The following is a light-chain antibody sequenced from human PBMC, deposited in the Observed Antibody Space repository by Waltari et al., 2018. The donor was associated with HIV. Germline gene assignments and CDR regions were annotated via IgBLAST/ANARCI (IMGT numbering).Light chain of an antibody. J-gene: IGLJ1*01. CDR2: EVS. Sequence: QSALTQPASVSGSPGQSITISCTGTGSAGGVYNSVSWYQHHPGKAPKLMIYEVSNRPSGVSNRFSGSKSGNTASLTISGLQAEDEADYYCSSYTSSSTYVFGTGTKVTVL. CDR1: GSAGGVYNS. CDR3: SSYTSSSTYV. V-gene: IGLV2-14*01.